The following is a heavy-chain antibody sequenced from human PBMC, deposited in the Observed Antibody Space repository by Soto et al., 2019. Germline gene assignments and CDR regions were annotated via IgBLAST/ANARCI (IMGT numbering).Heavy chain of an antibody. D-gene: IGHD6-19*01. J-gene: IGHJ5*02. Sequence: PSQTLSLTCVISGDSVSSNSAAWNWIRQSPSRGLEWLGRTYYRSKWYNDYAVSVKSRITINPDTSKNQFSLQLNSVTPEDTAVYYCARDAVYSSGWYNWFDPWGQGTLVTVSS. CDR2: TYYRSKWYN. CDR1: GDSVSSNSAA. CDR3: ARDAVYSSGWYNWFDP. V-gene: IGHV6-1*01.